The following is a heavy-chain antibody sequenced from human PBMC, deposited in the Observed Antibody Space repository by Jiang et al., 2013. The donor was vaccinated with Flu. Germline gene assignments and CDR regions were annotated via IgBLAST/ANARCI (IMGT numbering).Heavy chain of an antibody. J-gene: IGHJ4*02. CDR1: GFTFSSYW. CDR3: ARGGCSSTSCLDY. Sequence: GGLVQPGGSLRLSCAASGFTFSSYWMHWVRQAPGKGLVWVSRTNTDGSSTNYADSVKGRFTISRDNAKNTLYLRMNSLRAEDTAVYYCARGGCSSTSCLDYWGQGTLVTVSS. CDR2: TNTDGSST. V-gene: IGHV3-74*01. D-gene: IGHD2-2*01.